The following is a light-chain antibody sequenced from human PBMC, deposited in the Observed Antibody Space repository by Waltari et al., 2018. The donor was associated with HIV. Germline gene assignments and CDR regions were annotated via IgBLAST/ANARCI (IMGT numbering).Light chain of an antibody. Sequence: QSLLPQPPSASGTPGQRVTISCSGSYSNIGCNTINWHQQRPTSAPRALMYNNGHRPSGVPDRVSGSESGTSASLAISGLQSEDQGDYYCASWDDKLDGVVFGGVTRLTVL. J-gene: IGLJ3*02. CDR1: YSNIGCNT. V-gene: IGLV1-44*01. CDR3: ASWDDKLDGVV. CDR2: NNG.